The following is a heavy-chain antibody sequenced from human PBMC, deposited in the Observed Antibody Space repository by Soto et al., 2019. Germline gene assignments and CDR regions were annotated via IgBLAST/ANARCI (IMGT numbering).Heavy chain of an antibody. CDR3: ARAPYDSSGYYSIDY. V-gene: IGHV1-2*02. CDR1: GYTFTGYY. CDR2: INPNSGGT. D-gene: IGHD3-22*01. Sequence: ASVKVSCKASGYTFTGYYMHWVRQAPGQGLEWMGWINPNSGGTNYAQKFQGRVTMTRDTSISTAYMELSRLRSDDTAVYYCARAPYDSSGYYSIDYWGQGTLVTV. J-gene: IGHJ4*02.